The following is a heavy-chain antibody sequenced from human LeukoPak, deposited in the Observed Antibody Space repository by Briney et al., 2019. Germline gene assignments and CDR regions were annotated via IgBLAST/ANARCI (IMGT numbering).Heavy chain of an antibody. CDR3: ARHDSFIPY. CDR2: ISDNEGRT. Sequence: PGGSLRLSCAASGFNFNYYAMSWVRQALGKGLEWVSGISDNEGRTYYTDSVKGRFTISRDSSKNTVYLQMNNLRVDDTAVYFCARHDSFIPYWGQGTLVTVSS. V-gene: IGHV3-23*01. CDR1: GFNFNYYA. D-gene: IGHD5-18*01. J-gene: IGHJ4*02.